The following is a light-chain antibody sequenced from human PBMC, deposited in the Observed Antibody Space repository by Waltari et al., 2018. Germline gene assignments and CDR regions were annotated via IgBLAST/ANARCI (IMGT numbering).Light chain of an antibody. CDR1: QSVSSY. Sequence: EIVLTQSPDTLSLSPGERATLSCRASQSVSSYLAWYQQKPGQAPRLLIYDASNRATGIPARFSGSGSGTDFTLTISSLEPEDFAVYYCQQRSNWLPLTFGGGTKVEIK. CDR3: QQRSNWLPLT. CDR2: DAS. V-gene: IGKV3-11*01. J-gene: IGKJ4*01.